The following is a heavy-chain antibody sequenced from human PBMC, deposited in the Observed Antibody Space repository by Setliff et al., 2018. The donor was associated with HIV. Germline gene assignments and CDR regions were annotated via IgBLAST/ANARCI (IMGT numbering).Heavy chain of an antibody. J-gene: IGHJ1*01. Sequence: GASVKVSCKASGYTFTSYYMHWVRQAPGQGLEWMGIIDPRGGSTSYAQKFQGKVTMTRDTSTCTVYMELSSLRSEDTAVYYCTRGSSGYSHAEYFQYWGQGTLVTVSS. CDR2: IDPRGGST. CDR3: TRGSSGYSHAEYFQY. CDR1: GYTFTSYY. D-gene: IGHD3-22*01. V-gene: IGHV1-46*03.